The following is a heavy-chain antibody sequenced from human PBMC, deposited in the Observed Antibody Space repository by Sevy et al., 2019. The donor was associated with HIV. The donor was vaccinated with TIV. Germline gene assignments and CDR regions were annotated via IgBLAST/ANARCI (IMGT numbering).Heavy chain of an antibody. J-gene: IGHJ6*02. CDR2: TYYRSKWYN. Sequence: KQSQTLSLTCAISGDSVSSNSAAWNWIRQSPSRGLEWLGRTYYRSKWYNDYAVSVKSRITINPDTSKNQFSLQLNSVTPEDTAVYYCARVPRCIAAAGTCYYYGMDVLGQGTTVTVSS. CDR1: GDSVSSNSAA. D-gene: IGHD6-13*01. V-gene: IGHV6-1*01. CDR3: ARVPRCIAAAGTCYYYGMDV.